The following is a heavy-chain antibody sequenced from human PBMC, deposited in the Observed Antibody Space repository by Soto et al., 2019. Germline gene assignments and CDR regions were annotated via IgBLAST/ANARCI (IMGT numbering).Heavy chain of an antibody. CDR2: IWYDGSTQ. Sequence: PVGSLRLSCAASGFTFSRFGMHWVRQAPGKGLEWVAVIWYDGSTQYYGDSVKGRFTISRDNSKNTLYLQMNSLSAEDTAVYYCAREVGDFDSWGQGTLVTVSS. V-gene: IGHV3-33*01. J-gene: IGHJ4*02. CDR3: AREVGDFDS. D-gene: IGHD2-2*01. CDR1: GFTFSRFG.